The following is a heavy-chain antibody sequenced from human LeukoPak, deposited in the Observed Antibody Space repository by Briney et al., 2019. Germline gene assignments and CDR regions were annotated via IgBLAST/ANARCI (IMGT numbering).Heavy chain of an antibody. D-gene: IGHD3-10*01. J-gene: IGHJ4*02. CDR2: IKSKTEGGTT. V-gene: IGHV3-15*01. CDR3: TLPWGSGSYYDY. CDR1: GFTLSNAW. Sequence: GGSLRLSCAASGFTLSNAWPNWVRQAAGEGREWVGHIKSKTEGGTTDYAAPVKGRFTISRDDSKNTLFLQMNSLKTEDTGVYYCTLPWGSGSYYDYWGQGTLVTVSS.